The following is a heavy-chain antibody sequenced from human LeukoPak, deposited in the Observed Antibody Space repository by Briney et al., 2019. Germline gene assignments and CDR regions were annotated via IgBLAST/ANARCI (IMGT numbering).Heavy chain of an antibody. CDR1: GGSLSSSDYY. D-gene: IGHD2-15*01. CDR3: ARKAATTYFFEF. CDR2: IYYTGST. Sequence: PSETLSLTCTVSGGSLSSSDYYWTWIRQRPGKGPEWIGYIYYTGSTYYNPSLKSRVTISIDTSKNQFSLKLSSVTAADTAVYYCARKAATTYFFEFWGQGALVTVSS. V-gene: IGHV4-31*03. J-gene: IGHJ4*02.